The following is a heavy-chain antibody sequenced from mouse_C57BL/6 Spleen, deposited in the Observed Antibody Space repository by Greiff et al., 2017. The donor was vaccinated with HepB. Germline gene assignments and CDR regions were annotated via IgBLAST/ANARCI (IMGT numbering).Heavy chain of an antibody. D-gene: IGHD1-1*01. Sequence: EVQLQQSGPELVKPGASVKISCKASGYSFTGYYMNWVKQSPEKSLEWIGEINPSTGGTTYNQKFKAKATLTVDKSYSTAYMQLKSLTSEDSAVYYCARSTSTTVVARIDYWGQGTTLTVSS. CDR2: INPSTGGT. V-gene: IGHV1-42*01. CDR3: ARSTSTTVVARIDY. CDR1: GYSFTGYY. J-gene: IGHJ2*01.